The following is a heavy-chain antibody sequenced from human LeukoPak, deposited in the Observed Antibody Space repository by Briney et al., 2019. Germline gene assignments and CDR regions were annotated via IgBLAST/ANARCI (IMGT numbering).Heavy chain of an antibody. CDR3: ARGTELTRTSGHYSFDY. CDR1: AGSINTYF. D-gene: IGHD1-7*01. V-gene: IGHV4-4*07. CDR2: ISGSGTA. Sequence: SETLSLTCTVSAGSINTYFWTWARQPAGKGLEWIGRISGSGTAFYNPSLESRVTISLDTANYQLFLRMTSVSAADTAVYYCARGTELTRTSGHYSFDYWGQGTLVSVSS. J-gene: IGHJ4*02.